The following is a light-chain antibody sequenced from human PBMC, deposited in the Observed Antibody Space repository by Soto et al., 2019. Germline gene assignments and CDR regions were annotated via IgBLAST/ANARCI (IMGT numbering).Light chain of an antibody. V-gene: IGLV2-14*01. CDR1: SSDVGGYKY. CDR3: SSYTSSSTRV. J-gene: IGLJ1*01. Sequence: QSVLTQPASVSGSPGQSITISCTGTSSDVGGYKYVSWYQQHPGEAPKLMIYDVSNRPSGVSNRFSGSKSGNTASLTISGLQAEDEADYYCSSYTSSSTRVFGTG. CDR2: DVS.